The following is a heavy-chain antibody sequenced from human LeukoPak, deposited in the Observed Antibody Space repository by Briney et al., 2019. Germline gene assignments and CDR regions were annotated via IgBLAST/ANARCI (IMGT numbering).Heavy chain of an antibody. J-gene: IGHJ4*02. D-gene: IGHD3-22*01. CDR1: GFIFSSYA. V-gene: IGHV3-23*01. Sequence: PGGSLRLSCAASGFIFSSYAMSWVRQAPGKGLEWVSAISGSGGSTYYADSVKGRFTISRDNSKNPLYLQMNSLRAEDTAVYYCAKQVAPYYYDSSGYYYDYWGQGTLVTVSS. CDR3: AKQVAPYYYDSSGYYYDY. CDR2: ISGSGGST.